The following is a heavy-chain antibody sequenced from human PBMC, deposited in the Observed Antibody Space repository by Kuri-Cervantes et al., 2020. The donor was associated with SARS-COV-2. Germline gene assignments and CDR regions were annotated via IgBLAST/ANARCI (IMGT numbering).Heavy chain of an antibody. Sequence: GESLKISWAAPGFTFSSYWMSWVRQAPGKGLEWEANIKQDGSEKYYVDSVKGRFTIYRDNAKNSLSLQMNSLRAEDTAVYYCARETSGYEYYFDYWGQGTLVTVSS. CDR1: GFTFSSYW. CDR3: ARETSGYEYYFDY. J-gene: IGHJ4*02. V-gene: IGHV3-7*01. D-gene: IGHD5-12*01. CDR2: IKQDGSEK.